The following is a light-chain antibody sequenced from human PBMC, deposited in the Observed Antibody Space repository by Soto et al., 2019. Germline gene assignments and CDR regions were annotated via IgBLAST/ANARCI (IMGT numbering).Light chain of an antibody. CDR3: QQYNNWSSIT. CDR1: QSVSSN. J-gene: IGKJ5*01. Sequence: EIVMTQSPATLSVSPGERATLSCRASQSVSSNLGWYQQRPGQAPRLLIYGASTRATGIPARFSGSGSGTEFTLTISSLQSEDSEVYYCQQYNNWSSITFGQGTRLEIK. CDR2: GAS. V-gene: IGKV3-15*01.